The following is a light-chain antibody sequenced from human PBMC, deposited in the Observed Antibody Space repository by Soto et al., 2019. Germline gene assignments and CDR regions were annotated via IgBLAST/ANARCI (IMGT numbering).Light chain of an antibody. CDR3: QQRSNSPPSFT. CDR2: GAS. Sequence: EVVLTQSPGSLSLSPGQRATLSCRASQSVDSTFFAWYQKKPGQAPMLLIYGASKRATGIPVRFSGSGSGTDLTLSIISLGPEDFAFYYCQQRSNSPPSFTFGPGTKVDIK. CDR1: QSVDSTF. J-gene: IGKJ3*01. V-gene: IGKV3-11*01.